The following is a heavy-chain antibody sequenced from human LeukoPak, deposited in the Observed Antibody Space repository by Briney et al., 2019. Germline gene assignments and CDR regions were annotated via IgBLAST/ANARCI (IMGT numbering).Heavy chain of an antibody. CDR2: IIPILGIA. J-gene: IGHJ4*02. CDR1: GGTFSSYA. D-gene: IGHD3-22*01. CDR3: ARPNYYDSSGSTYYFDY. V-gene: IGHV1-69*04. Sequence: ASVKVSCKASGGTFSSYAISWVRQAPGQGLEWMGRIIPILGIANYAQKFQGRVTITADKSTRTAYMELSSLRSEDTAVYYCARPNYYDSSGSTYYFDYWGQGTLVTVSS.